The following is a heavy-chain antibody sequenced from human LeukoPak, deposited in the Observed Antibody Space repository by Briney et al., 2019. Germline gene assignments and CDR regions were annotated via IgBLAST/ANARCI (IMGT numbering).Heavy chain of an antibody. CDR2: ISGRGGGT. CDR3: ARDHSSGRYFDF. CDR1: GFTFSSYA. V-gene: IGHV3-23*01. J-gene: IGHJ4*02. Sequence: GGSLRLSCAASGFTFSSYAMSWVRQAPGKGLEWVSAISGRGGGTYYADSVKGRFTISRDNSKNTLYLQMNSLRAEDTAVYYCARDHSSGRYFDFWGQGTLVTVSS. D-gene: IGHD3-22*01.